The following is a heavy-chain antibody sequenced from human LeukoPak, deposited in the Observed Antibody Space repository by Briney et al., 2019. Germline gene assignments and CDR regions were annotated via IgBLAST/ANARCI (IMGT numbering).Heavy chain of an antibody. D-gene: IGHD6-13*01. CDR3: ARAGVGEQQLVGYYYYGMDV. CDR1: VGTFSSYA. V-gene: IGHV1-69*04. CDR2: IIPMLGIA. J-gene: IGHJ6*02. Sequence: CSVNVSFKASVGTFSSYAISWVGQARARGGEWMGMIIPMLGIANYAQKLQGRVTINADKSTSTAYMELSSLRSEDTAVYYCARAGVGEQQLVGYYYYGMDVWGQGTTVTVSS.